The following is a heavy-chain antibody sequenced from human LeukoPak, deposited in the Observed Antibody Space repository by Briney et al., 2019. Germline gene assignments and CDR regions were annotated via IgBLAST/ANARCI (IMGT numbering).Heavy chain of an antibody. V-gene: IGHV3-74*01. D-gene: IGHD3-10*01. J-gene: IGHJ4*01. Sequence: GGSLRLSCAASGFTFDTYWMHWVRQAPGKGLVWVSRIRSDGSSTSYADSVRGRFTISRDNAKNTLYLQMNSLRAEDTAVYYCAGVLGVRDLAYFDYWGHGTLVTVSS. CDR3: AGVLGVRDLAYFDY. CDR2: IRSDGSST. CDR1: GFTFDTYW.